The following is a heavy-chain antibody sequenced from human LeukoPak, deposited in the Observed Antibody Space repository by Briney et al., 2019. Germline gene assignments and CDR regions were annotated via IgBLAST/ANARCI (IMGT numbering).Heavy chain of an antibody. Sequence: GGSLRFSWAAAGFTFSSYSMNWVRQAPGNGLEWVSSISSSSSYIYYADSVKGRFTISRDNAKNSLYLQMNSLRAEDTAVYYCARDTGLGSGWSLDAFDIWGQGTMVTVSS. D-gene: IGHD6-19*01. CDR3: ARDTGLGSGWSLDAFDI. V-gene: IGHV3-21*01. J-gene: IGHJ3*02. CDR1: GFTFSSYS. CDR2: ISSSSSYI.